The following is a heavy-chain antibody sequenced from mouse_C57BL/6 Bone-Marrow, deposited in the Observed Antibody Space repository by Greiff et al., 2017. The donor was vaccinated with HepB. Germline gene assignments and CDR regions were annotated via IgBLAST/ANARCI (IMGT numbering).Heavy chain of an antibody. J-gene: IGHJ4*01. CDR1: GYSITSDY. V-gene: IGHV3-8*01. Sequence: ESGPGLAKPSQTLSLTCSVTGYSITSDYWNWIRKFPGNKLEYMGYISYSGSTYYNPSLKSRISITRDTSKNQYYLQLNSVTTEDTATYYCARSPPGWYGSSHYYAMDYWGQGTSVTVSS. CDR2: ISYSGST. CDR3: ARSPPGWYGSSHYYAMDY. D-gene: IGHD1-1*01.